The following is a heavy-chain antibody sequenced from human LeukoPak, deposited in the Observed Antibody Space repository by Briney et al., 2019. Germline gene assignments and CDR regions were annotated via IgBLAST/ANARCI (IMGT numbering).Heavy chain of an antibody. CDR1: GFTFNNYW. D-gene: IGHD3-10*02. CDR2: IRDDGSAE. CDR3: AELGITMIGGV. Sequence: GGSLRLSCAASGFTFNNYWMTWVRQAPGKGLEWVASIRDDGSAEYYVDSVKGRFTISRDDAKNSLSFQMNSLRSDDTAVYYCAELGITMIGGVWGKGTTVTISS. V-gene: IGHV3-7*03. J-gene: IGHJ6*04.